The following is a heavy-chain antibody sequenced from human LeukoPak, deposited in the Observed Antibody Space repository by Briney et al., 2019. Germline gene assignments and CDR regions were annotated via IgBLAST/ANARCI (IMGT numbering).Heavy chain of an antibody. V-gene: IGHV4-4*02. CDR3: ARVLRLDLDYYGMDV. D-gene: IGHD5-12*01. Sequence: SGTLSLTCAVSGGSINSSNWWSWVRQPPGKGLEWIGEIYHSGSTNYNPSLKSRVTISVDRSKNQFSLKLSSVTAADTAVYYCARVLRLDLDYYGMDVWGQGTTVTVSS. CDR2: IYHSGST. J-gene: IGHJ6*02. CDR1: GGSINSSNW.